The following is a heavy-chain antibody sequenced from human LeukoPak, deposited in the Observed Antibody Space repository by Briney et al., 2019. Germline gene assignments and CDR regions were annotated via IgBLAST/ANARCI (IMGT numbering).Heavy chain of an antibody. V-gene: IGHV1-2*02. Sequence: GASVKVSCKASGYTFTGYYMHWVRQAPGQGLEWMGWINPNSGGTNYAQKFQGRVTITADKSTSTAYMELSSLRSEDTAVYYCATYCSGGPCYSNYWGQGTLVTVSS. D-gene: IGHD2-15*01. J-gene: IGHJ4*02. CDR2: INPNSGGT. CDR3: ATYCSGGPCYSNY. CDR1: GYTFTGYY.